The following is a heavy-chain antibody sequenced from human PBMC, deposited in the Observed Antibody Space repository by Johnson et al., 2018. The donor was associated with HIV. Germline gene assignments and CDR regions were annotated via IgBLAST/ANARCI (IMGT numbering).Heavy chain of an antibody. CDR2: IRYDGSNK. V-gene: IGHV3-30*02. CDR3: ARWGVVTPHAFDI. D-gene: IGHD4-23*01. CDR1: GFTFSSYG. Sequence: QVQLVESGGGVVQPGGSLRLSCAASGFTFSSYGMHWVRQAPGKGLEWVAFIRYDGSNKYYADSVKGRFTISRDNSKNTLYLQMNSLRAEDTAVYYCARWGVVTPHAFDIWGKGTTVTVSS. J-gene: IGHJ3*02.